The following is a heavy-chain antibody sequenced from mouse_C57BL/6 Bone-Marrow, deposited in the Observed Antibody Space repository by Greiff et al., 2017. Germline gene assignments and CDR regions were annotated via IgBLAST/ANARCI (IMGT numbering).Heavy chain of an antibody. CDR3: AREGYYSNYVVYYYAMDY. CDR1: GFTFSSYA. D-gene: IGHD2-5*01. Sequence: EVKLMESGGGLVKPGGSLKLSCAASGFTFSSYAMSWVRQTPEKRLEWVATISDGGSYTYYPDNVKGRFTISRDNAKNNLYLQMSHLKSEDTAMYYCAREGYYSNYVVYYYAMDYWGQGTSVTVSS. J-gene: IGHJ4*01. V-gene: IGHV5-4*01. CDR2: ISDGGSYT.